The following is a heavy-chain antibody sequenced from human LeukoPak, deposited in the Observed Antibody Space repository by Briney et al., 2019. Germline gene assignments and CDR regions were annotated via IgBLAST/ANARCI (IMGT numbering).Heavy chain of an antibody. D-gene: IGHD3-10*01. CDR3: ARALYYYGSGSYSYYGMDV. Sequence: GASVKVSCKASGGTFSSYAISWVRQAPGQGLEWMGGIIPIFGTANYAQKFQGRVTITADESTSTAYMELSSLRSEDTAVYYCARALYYYGSGSYSYYGMDVWGQGTTVTVPS. V-gene: IGHV1-69*13. J-gene: IGHJ6*02. CDR1: GGTFSSYA. CDR2: IIPIFGTA.